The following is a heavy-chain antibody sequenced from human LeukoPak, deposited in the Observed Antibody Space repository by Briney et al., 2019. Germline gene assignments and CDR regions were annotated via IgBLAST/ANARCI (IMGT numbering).Heavy chain of an antibody. D-gene: IGHD4-17*01. CDR2: IKQDGSEK. CDR3: AKEDYGNWFDP. Sequence: GGSLRLSCAASGFTFSSYWMSWVRQAPGKGLEWVANIKQDGSEKDYVDSVKGRFTISRDTAKNSLYLQMNSLRAEDTAVYYCAKEDYGNWFDPWGQGTLVTVSS. J-gene: IGHJ5*02. V-gene: IGHV3-7*01. CDR1: GFTFSSYW.